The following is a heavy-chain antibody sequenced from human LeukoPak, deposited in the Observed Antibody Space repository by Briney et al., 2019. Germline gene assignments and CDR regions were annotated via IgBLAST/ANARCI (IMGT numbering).Heavy chain of an antibody. CDR1: GYTFTGFY. CDR2: INPDSGGT. Sequence: ASVKVSCKASGYTFTGFYMHWVRQAPGQGLEWMGWINPDSGGTSYARKVQGRVTLTRDTSISTAYMDLSRLRSDDTAVYYCARDHGSGSYYVMSDWGQGTLVTVSS. V-gene: IGHV1-2*02. D-gene: IGHD3-10*01. J-gene: IGHJ4*02. CDR3: ARDHGSGSYYVMSD.